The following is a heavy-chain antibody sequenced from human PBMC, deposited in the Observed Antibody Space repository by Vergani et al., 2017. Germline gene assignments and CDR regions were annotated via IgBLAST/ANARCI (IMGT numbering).Heavy chain of an antibody. CDR2: IYYSGST. D-gene: IGHD3-22*01. CDR1: GGSISSGDYY. J-gene: IGHJ3*02. Sequence: QVQLQESGPGLVKPSQTLSLTCTVSGGSISSGDYYWSWIRQPPGKGLEWIGYIYYSGSTYYNPSLKSRVTISVDTSKNQFSLKLSSVTAADMAVYYCARHPSITMILVGERGAFDIWGQGTMVTVSS. CDR3: ARHPSITMILVGERGAFDI. V-gene: IGHV4-30-4*01.